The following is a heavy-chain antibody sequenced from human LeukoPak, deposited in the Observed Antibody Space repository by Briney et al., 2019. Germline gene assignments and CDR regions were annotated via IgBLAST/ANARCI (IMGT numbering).Heavy chain of an antibody. J-gene: IGHJ1*01. D-gene: IGHD2-2*01. V-gene: IGHV3-30*18. CDR2: ISYDGSNK. Sequence: GGSLRLSCAASGFTFSSYGMHWVRQAPGKGLEWVAVISYDGSNKYYADSVKGRFTISRDNSKNTLYLQMNSLRAEDTAVYYCAKTPGYQLLLQHWGQGTLVTVSS. CDR1: GFTFSSYG. CDR3: AKTPGYQLLLQH.